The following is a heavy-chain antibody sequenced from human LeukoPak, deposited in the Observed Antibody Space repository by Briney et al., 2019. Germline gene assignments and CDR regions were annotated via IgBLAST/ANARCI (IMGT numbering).Heavy chain of an antibody. D-gene: IGHD6-19*01. CDR2: IYSAGNT. Sequence: GGSLTLSCVPSGFTVGSNYMRWVRQARGEGLEWVSFIYSAGNTYYADSVKGRFTISRHNSENTLYLHMNSLRVEDTAVYFCARGGTPGYSSGRIDYWGQGTLVTVPS. CDR3: ARGGTPGYSSGRIDY. CDR1: GFTVGSNY. J-gene: IGHJ4*02. V-gene: IGHV3-53*04.